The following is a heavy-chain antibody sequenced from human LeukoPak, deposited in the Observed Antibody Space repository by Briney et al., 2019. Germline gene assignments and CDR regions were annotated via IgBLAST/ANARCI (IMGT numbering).Heavy chain of an antibody. J-gene: IGHJ4*02. V-gene: IGHV3-9*01. CDR3: AKKGTAATLDY. CDR1: GFTFDDYA. D-gene: IGHD2-15*01. Sequence: SLRLSCAASGFTFDDYAMHWVRQAPGKGLEWVSGITWNSGSIGCADSVKGRFTISRDNAKNSLYLQMNSLRAEDTALYYCAKKGTAATLDYWGQGTLVTVSS. CDR2: ITWNSGSI.